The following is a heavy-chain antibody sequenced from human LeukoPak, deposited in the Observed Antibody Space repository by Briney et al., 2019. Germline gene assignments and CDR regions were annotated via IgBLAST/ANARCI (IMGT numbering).Heavy chain of an antibody. J-gene: IGHJ3*02. CDR1: GFTFSGYG. CDR2: IKEDGSEK. CDR3: ARDWVAGVPFDAFDI. Sequence: GKSLRLSCAASGFTFSGYGMHWVRQAPGKGLEWVANIKEDGSEKYYVDSVKGRFTISRDNAQNSVYLHMNSLTAEDTALYYCARDWVAGVPFDAFDIWGQGTMVSVSS. V-gene: IGHV3-7*03. D-gene: IGHD3-10*01.